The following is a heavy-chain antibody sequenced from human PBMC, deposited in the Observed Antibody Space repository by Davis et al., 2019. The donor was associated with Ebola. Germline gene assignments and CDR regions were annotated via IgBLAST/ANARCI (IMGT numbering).Heavy chain of an antibody. CDR3: AKDAYSGSQSDLYYYYYGMDV. V-gene: IGHV3-30*18. CDR1: GFTFSSYG. Sequence: GESLKISCAASGFTFSSYGMHWVRQAPGKGLEWVAVISYDGSNKYYADSVKGRFTISRDNSKNTLYLQMNSLRAEDTAVYYCAKDAYSGSQSDLYYYYYGMDVWGQGTTVTVSS. J-gene: IGHJ6*02. CDR2: ISYDGSNK. D-gene: IGHD1-26*01.